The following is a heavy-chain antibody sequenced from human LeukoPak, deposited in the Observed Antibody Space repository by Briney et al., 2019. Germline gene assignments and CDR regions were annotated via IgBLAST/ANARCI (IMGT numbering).Heavy chain of an antibody. Sequence: GGSLRLSCAASGFTFSSYAMHWVRQAPGKGLEWVAVISYDGSNKYYADSVKGRFTISRDNAKNSLYLQMNSLRAEDTAVYYCARSYSSGWYGFDYWGQGTLVTVSS. CDR3: ARSYSSGWYGFDY. CDR1: GFTFSSYA. CDR2: ISYDGSNK. J-gene: IGHJ4*02. V-gene: IGHV3-30*04. D-gene: IGHD6-19*01.